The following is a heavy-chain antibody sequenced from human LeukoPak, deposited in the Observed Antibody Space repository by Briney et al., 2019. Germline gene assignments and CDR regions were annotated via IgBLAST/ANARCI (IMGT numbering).Heavy chain of an antibody. CDR1: GYTLSDSS. CDR2: FDPEDGET. V-gene: IGHV1-24*01. J-gene: IGHJ4*02. CDR3: ATSKGMITFGGVIV. Sequence: ASVKVSCKVSGYTLSDSSMHWVRQAPGKGLEWMGGFDPEDGETIYAQKFRGRVTMTEGTSTDTAYMELSSLRSEDTAVYYCATSKGMITFGGVIVWGQGTLVTVSS. D-gene: IGHD3-16*02.